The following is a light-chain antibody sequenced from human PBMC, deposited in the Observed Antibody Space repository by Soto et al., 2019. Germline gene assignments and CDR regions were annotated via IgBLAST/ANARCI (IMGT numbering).Light chain of an antibody. Sequence: EIVMTQSPATLSVTPGDGATLFCRASQSVSVNLTWYQQKPGQAPRLLIYGASTRATGIPARFSGNGAGTEFTLTISSRQSEDFAVYYCQQYNNWPLAFGQGTKVEI. V-gene: IGKV3-15*01. CDR1: QSVSVN. CDR2: GAS. CDR3: QQYNNWPLA. J-gene: IGKJ1*01.